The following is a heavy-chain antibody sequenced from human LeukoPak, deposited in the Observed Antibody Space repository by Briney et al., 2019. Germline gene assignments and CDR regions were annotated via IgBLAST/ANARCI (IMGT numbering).Heavy chain of an antibody. Sequence: SETLSLTCIVSGDSISSHYWSWIRQPPGKGLEYIGYIYYSGGTDYNPSLKSRATISLDTSKNQFSLNLTSVTAADTAVYYCARRSGVLDSRDYRYHFDFWGQGTLVTVSS. V-gene: IGHV4-59*11. CDR2: IYYSGGT. CDR1: GDSISSHY. J-gene: IGHJ4*02. CDR3: ARRSGVLDSRDYRYHFDF. D-gene: IGHD3-22*01.